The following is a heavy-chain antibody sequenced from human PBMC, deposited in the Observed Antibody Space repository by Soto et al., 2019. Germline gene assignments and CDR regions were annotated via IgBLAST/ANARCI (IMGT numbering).Heavy chain of an antibody. CDR3: ARHSSSSFLRSLTVPEGYYGMDV. D-gene: IGHD6-6*01. CDR1: GYSFTSYW. Sequence: PGESLKISCKGSGYSFTSYWISWVRQMPGKGLEWMGRIDPSDSYTNYNPYFQGHDTISADKSISTAYLQWSSLKASDTNMYYNARHSSSSFLRSLTVPEGYYGMDVWGQGTTVTVSS. J-gene: IGHJ6*02. V-gene: IGHV5-10-1*01. CDR2: IDPSDSYT.